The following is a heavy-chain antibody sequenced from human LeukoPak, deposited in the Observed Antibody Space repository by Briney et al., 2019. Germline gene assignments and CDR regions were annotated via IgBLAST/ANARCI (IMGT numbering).Heavy chain of an antibody. D-gene: IGHD2-21*01. CDR1: GFTFRSHA. CDR2: IYENGGTT. J-gene: IGHJ4*02. CDR3: AKDRTGEKSIPGNY. Sequence: GGSLRLSCVGSGFTFRSHAMSWVRQAPEKGLEFVSGIYENGGTTYYADSVKGRFSISRDNSKNTLYLQMDSLRGEDTAVYYCAKDRTGEKSIPGNYWGQGILVTVSS. V-gene: IGHV3-23*01.